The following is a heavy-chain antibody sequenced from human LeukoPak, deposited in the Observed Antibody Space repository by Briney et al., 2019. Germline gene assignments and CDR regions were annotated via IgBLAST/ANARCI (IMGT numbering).Heavy chain of an antibody. J-gene: IGHJ6*02. Sequence: SVRVSCKTSGGTFDSHAINWVRLAPGQGLEWMGGIIPIVGTANFAQKFQGRLTITADEYTSTAFMELSSLRSEDTAVYYCARGVSQYFYDSTGYENGMDIWGQGTTVTVSS. CDR1: GGTFDSHA. CDR2: IIPIVGTA. D-gene: IGHD3-22*01. V-gene: IGHV1-69*13. CDR3: ARGVSQYFYDSTGYENGMDI.